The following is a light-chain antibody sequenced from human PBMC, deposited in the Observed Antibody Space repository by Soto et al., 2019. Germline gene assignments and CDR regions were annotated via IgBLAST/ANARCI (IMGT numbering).Light chain of an antibody. CDR2: KAS. J-gene: IGKJ4*01. CDR1: QTINDW. V-gene: IGKV1-5*03. CDR3: QQYGVSPPNT. Sequence: DVQMTQSPSTLSASVGDRVTITCRTSQTINDWLAWYQQKPGKAPSLLIYKASTLESGVPLRFSGSGSGTEFTLTISGLEPEDFALYYCQQYGVSPPNTFGGGTKVEV.